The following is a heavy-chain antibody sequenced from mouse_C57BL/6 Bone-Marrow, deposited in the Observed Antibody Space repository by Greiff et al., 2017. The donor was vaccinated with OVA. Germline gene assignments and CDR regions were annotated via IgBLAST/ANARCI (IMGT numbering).Heavy chain of an antibody. J-gene: IGHJ4*01. CDR2: IDPENGDT. D-gene: IGHD2-4*01. CDR3: TRGLRRFYAMDY. V-gene: IGHV14-4*01. Sequence: EVQLQQSGAELVRPGASVKLSCTASGFNIKDDYMHWVKQRPEQGLEWIGWIDPENGDTEYASKFQGKATITADTSSNTAYLQLSSLTSEDTAVYYCTRGLRRFYAMDYWGQGTSVTVSS. CDR1: GFNIKDDY.